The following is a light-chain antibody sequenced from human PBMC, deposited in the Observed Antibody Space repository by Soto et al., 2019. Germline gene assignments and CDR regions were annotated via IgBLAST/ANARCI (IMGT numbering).Light chain of an antibody. Sequence: EIVLTQSPGTLPLSPGERATLSCRASQSVSSSYLAWYQQKPGQAPRLLIYGASSRATGIPYRFSGSGSGTDFTLTISRLEPEDFAAYYCQQYGSSPLITFGQGTRLEIK. J-gene: IGKJ5*01. V-gene: IGKV3-20*01. CDR1: QSVSSSY. CDR3: QQYGSSPLIT. CDR2: GAS.